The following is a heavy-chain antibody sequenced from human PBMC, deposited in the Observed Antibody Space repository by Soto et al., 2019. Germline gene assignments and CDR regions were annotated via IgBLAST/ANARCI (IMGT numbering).Heavy chain of an antibody. J-gene: IGHJ5*02. V-gene: IGHV3-23*01. CDR3: AKAHRSTRVGGVIGKLGWFDP. CDR2: ISGSGGST. Sequence: EVQLLESGGGLVQPGGSLRLSCAASGFTFSSYAMSWVRQAPGKGLEWVSAISGSGGSTYYADSVTGRFTISRDNSKNTLDLQMNSLRAEDTAVYYCAKAHRSTRVGGVIGKLGWFDPWGQGTLVTVSS. CDR1: GFTFSSYA. D-gene: IGHD3-10*01.